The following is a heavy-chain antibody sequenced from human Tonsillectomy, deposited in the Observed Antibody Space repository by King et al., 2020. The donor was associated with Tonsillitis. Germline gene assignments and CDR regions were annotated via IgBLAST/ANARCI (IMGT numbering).Heavy chain of an antibody. D-gene: IGHD2-8*01. CDR3: ARDGVMGFDY. V-gene: IGHV3-33*05. Sequence: VQLVESGGGVGQPGRSLRLSCAASGFTFSSYGMHWVRQAPGKGLEWVAVISYDGSNKYYADSVKGRFTISRDNSKNTLYLQMNSLRAEDTAVYYCARDGVMGFDYWGQGTLVTVSS. CDR2: ISYDGSNK. J-gene: IGHJ4*02. CDR1: GFTFSSYG.